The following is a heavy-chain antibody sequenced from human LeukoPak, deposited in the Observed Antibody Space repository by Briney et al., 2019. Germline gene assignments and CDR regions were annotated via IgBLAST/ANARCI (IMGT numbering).Heavy chain of an antibody. CDR2: ISGSGGST. D-gene: IGHD2-2*01. J-gene: IGHJ4*02. CDR1: GFTFSSNA. CDR3: AKARGVPAAKYYFDY. V-gene: IGHV3-23*01. Sequence: GGSLRLSCAASGFTFSSNAMSWVRQAPGKGLEWVSAISGSGGSTYYADSVKGRFTISRDNSKNTLYLQMNSLRAEDTAVYYCAKARGVPAAKYYFDYWGQGTLVTVSS.